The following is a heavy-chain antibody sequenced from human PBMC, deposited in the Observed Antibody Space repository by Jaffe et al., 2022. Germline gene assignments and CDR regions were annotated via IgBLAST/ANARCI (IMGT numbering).Heavy chain of an antibody. Sequence: EVQLVESGGGLVQPGGSLRLSCAASGFTFSSYWMSWVRQAPGKGLEWVANIKQDGSEKYYVDSVKGRFTISRDNAKNSLYLQMNSLRAEDTAVYYCARDGFSGPYLVGTVTTTEGAFDIWGQGTMVTVSS. CDR2: IKQDGSEK. CDR1: GFTFSSYW. CDR3: ARDGFSGPYLVGTVTTTEGAFDI. J-gene: IGHJ3*02. D-gene: IGHD4-17*01. V-gene: IGHV3-7*01.